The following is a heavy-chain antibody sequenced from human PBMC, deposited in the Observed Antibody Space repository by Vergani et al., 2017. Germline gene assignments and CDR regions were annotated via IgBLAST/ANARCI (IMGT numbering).Heavy chain of an antibody. D-gene: IGHD1-14*01. V-gene: IGHV3-33*01. CDR2: TWYDGNNK. J-gene: IGHJ5*02. CDR1: GFTFNKYG. CDR3: ARDLRLLYNRFDP. Sequence: QVQLVEPGGGVVQLGRSLRSPCAALGFTFNKYGMHWVRQAPGKGLEGVAVTWYDGNNKQYADSVKGRFTLTSDNSKSTMYLQMNSMRDEDTGVYYCARDLRLLYNRFDPWGQGTLVTVSS.